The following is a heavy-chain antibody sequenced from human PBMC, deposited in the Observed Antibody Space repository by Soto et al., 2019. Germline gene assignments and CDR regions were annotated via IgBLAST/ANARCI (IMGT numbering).Heavy chain of an antibody. Sequence: QVQLQESGPGLVNPWGTLSLPCAVSGASISIINGGGGARRPPGKGLEWIGEIYHIGSTNYNPSLKSRVTISVDKSKNQFSLKLSSVTAADTAVYYCARLNGDPRGFDYWGQGTLVTVSS. CDR1: GASISIING. J-gene: IGHJ4*02. CDR3: ARLNGDPRGFDY. V-gene: IGHV4-4*02. D-gene: IGHD4-17*01. CDR2: IYHIGST.